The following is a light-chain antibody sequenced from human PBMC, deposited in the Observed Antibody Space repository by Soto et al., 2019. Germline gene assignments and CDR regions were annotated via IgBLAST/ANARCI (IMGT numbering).Light chain of an antibody. J-gene: IGLJ1*01. CDR3: SSFTTSSTLYV. V-gene: IGLV2-14*01. CDR2: EVA. Sequence: QSVLTQPASGSGSPGQSITISCTGTSSDVGGHNYVSWYQQHPGKAPKVMIYEVANRPAGISNRFSGSKSGTTASLTISGIQAEDEADYYCSSFTTSSTLYVFGTGTKVTVL. CDR1: SSDVGGHNY.